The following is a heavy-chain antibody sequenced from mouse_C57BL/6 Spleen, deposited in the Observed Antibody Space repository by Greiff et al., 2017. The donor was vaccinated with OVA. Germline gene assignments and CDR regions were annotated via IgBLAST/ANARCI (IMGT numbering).Heavy chain of an antibody. CDR3: ARDPDYGSSPFDY. D-gene: IGHD1-1*01. J-gene: IGHJ2*01. Sequence: EVQLVESGGGLVKPGGSLKLSCAASGFTFSDYGMHWVRQAPEKGLEWVAYISSGSSTIYYADTVKGRFTISRDNAKNTLFLQMTSLRSEDTAMYYCARDPDYGSSPFDYWGQGTTLTVSS. CDR2: ISSGSSTI. CDR1: GFTFSDYG. V-gene: IGHV5-17*01.